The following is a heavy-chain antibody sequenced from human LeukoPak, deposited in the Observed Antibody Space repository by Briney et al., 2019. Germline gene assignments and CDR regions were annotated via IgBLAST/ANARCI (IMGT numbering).Heavy chain of an antibody. CDR2: ISSSSSYI. J-gene: IGHJ4*02. CDR1: GFTFSSYS. CDR3: ARAPGNWNFYFDY. Sequence: GGSLRLSCAASGFTFSSYSMNWVRQAPGKGLEWVSSISSSSSYIYYADSVKGRVTISRDNAKNSLYLQMNSLRAEDTAVYYCARAPGNWNFYFDYWGQGTLVTVSS. D-gene: IGHD1-7*01. V-gene: IGHV3-21*01.